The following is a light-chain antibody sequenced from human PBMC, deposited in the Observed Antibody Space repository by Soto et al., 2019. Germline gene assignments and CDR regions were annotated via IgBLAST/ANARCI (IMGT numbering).Light chain of an antibody. CDR1: SSDVGGYNY. CDR2: DVS. J-gene: IGLJ2*01. CDR3: SSYTSSSPLVV. V-gene: IGLV2-14*01. Sequence: QSALTQPASVSGSPGQSLTISCTGTSSDVGGYNYVSWYQQHPGKAPKLMIYDVSNRPSGVSNRFSGSKSGNTASLTISGLQAEDEADYCCSSYTSSSPLVVFGGGAKLTVL.